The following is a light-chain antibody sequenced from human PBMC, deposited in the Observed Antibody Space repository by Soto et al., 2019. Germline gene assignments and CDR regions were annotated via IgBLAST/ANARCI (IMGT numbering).Light chain of an antibody. V-gene: IGKV1-17*01. CDR3: LQHNSYPWT. CDR2: GAS. Sequence: DIQMTQSPSSLSASVVDRITITCRASQGIKNDLAWYQQKPGKAPKRLIYGASNLQSGVAARFSGSGSETEFTLTINSLQPADFTTYDCLQHNSYPWTVGQGTKVEI. J-gene: IGKJ1*01. CDR1: QGIKND.